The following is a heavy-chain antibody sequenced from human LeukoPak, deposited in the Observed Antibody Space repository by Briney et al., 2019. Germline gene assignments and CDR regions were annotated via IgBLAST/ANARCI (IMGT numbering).Heavy chain of an antibody. Sequence: SVKVSCKASGGTFSSYAISWVRQAPGQGLDWMGRISPIFCTAKYAQKFQRRVTITPDEPTSTAYMELSSLRSEDTAVYYCAEAVYSSGWYYFDYWGQGTLVTVSS. J-gene: IGHJ4*02. CDR3: AEAVYSSGWYYFDY. CDR2: ISPIFCTA. CDR1: GGTFSSYA. D-gene: IGHD6-19*01. V-gene: IGHV1-69*13.